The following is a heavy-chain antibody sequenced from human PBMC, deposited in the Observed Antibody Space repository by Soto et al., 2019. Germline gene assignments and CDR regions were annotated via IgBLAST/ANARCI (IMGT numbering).Heavy chain of an antibody. D-gene: IGHD3-9*01. CDR2: ITSGGTVF. CDR3: ARGRYALSV. J-gene: IGHJ6*02. Sequence: WGSLRLSCAVSGFNVFDYEMNLARQAPLKWLEWISMITSGGTVFYYSDSVRGRFVISRDESANSLHLQMDNLRAEDTAFYFCARGRYALSVWGQGTPVTVSS. CDR1: GFNVFDYE. V-gene: IGHV3-48*03.